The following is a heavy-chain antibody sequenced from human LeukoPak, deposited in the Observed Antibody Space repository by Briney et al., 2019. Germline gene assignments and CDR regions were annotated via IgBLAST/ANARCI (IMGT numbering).Heavy chain of an antibody. CDR2: ISYDGSNK. Sequence: GGTQRLSCAASGFTFSSYAMHWVRQAPGKGLEWVAVISYDGSNKYYADSVKGRFTISRDNSKNTLYLQMNSLRAEDTAVYYCAREPSVAGFYYMDVWGKGTTVTVSS. J-gene: IGHJ6*03. CDR3: AREPSVAGFYYMDV. V-gene: IGHV3-30*04. D-gene: IGHD6-19*01. CDR1: GFTFSSYA.